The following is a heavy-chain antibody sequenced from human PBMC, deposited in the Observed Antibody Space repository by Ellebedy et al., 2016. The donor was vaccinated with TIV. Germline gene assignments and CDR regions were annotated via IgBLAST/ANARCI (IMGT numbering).Heavy chain of an antibody. J-gene: IGHJ4*02. CDR1: GFSLSTTRVG. Sequence: SGPTLVKPTQTLTLTCTSSGFSLSTTRVGVSWIRQPPGTALEWLARIDWDDDKYFNTSLRTRLTISKDTSKNQVVLTMTNMDPVDTATYYCARTDGSGWAFDSWGQGTLVTVSS. V-gene: IGHV2-70*11. D-gene: IGHD6-19*01. CDR2: IDWDDDK. CDR3: ARTDGSGWAFDS.